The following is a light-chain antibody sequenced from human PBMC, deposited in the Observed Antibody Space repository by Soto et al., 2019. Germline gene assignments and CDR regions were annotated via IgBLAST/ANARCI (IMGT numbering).Light chain of an antibody. CDR3: QHVKSFPLT. J-gene: IGKJ4*01. CDR2: SAS. Sequence: DIQLTQSPSFLSASLGDRVTITCRASQDISTYLAWFQQKPGRAPRLLIYSASTLESGVPPRFSGSGSGTEFTLTVSLQPEDFATYYCQHVKSFPLTFGGGTKVEIK. CDR1: QDISTY. V-gene: IGKV1-9*01.